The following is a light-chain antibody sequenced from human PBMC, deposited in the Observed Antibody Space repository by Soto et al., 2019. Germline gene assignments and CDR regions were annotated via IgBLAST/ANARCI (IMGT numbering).Light chain of an antibody. J-gene: IGKJ5*01. CDR3: QQYNSWPPIT. V-gene: IGKV3-15*01. CDR2: GAS. CDR1: QSVRTK. Sequence: EIVMTQSPDTLYVSPGEGATLSCRASQSVRTKLAWYQQKAGQAPRLLIYGASTRATGIPDRLSGSGSGTEFTLTISSLQSEDFAVYYCQQYNSWPPITFGQGTRLAI.